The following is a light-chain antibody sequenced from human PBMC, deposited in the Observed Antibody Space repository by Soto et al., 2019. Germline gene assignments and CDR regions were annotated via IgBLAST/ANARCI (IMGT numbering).Light chain of an antibody. V-gene: IGKV1-39*01. J-gene: IGKJ4*01. CDR1: QGISRH. CDR2: GAS. CDR3: QQSYSAPLT. Sequence: DIQMTQSPSSLSAFVGDRVTITCRASQGISRHLNWYQQKPGKAPKLLIYGASSLQSGVPSRISGSGSGTDFTLTISSLQPEDFATYYCQQSYSAPLTFGGGTKVEIK.